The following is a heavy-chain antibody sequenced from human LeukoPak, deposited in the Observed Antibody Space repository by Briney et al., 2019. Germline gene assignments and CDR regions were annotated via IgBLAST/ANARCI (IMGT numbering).Heavy chain of an antibody. CDR2: IIPILGIA. V-gene: IGHV1-69*04. Sequence: ASVKVSCKASGGTFSSYAISWVRQAPGQGLEWMGRIIPILGIANYAQKFQVRVTITADKSTSTAYMELSSLRSEDTAVYYCARGPPHDAFDIWGQGTMVTVSS. J-gene: IGHJ3*02. CDR1: GGTFSSYA. CDR3: ARGPPHDAFDI.